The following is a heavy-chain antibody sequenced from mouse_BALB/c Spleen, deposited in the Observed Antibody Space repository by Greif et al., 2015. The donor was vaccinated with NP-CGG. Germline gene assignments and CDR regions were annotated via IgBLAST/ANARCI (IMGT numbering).Heavy chain of an antibody. CDR3: SKSGDYDNSFDY. CDR2: IHPSSGNT. D-gene: IGHD2-4*01. Sequence: VQLQQSGSVLVRPGASVKLSCKASGYTFTSSWMHWAKQRPGQGLERIGEIHPSSGNTNYNEMFKGKATLTVDTSSSTAYVDLSSLTSEDSAVYYCSKSGDYDNSFDYWGQGTTLTVSS. J-gene: IGHJ2*01. V-gene: IGHV1S130*01. CDR1: GYTFTSSW.